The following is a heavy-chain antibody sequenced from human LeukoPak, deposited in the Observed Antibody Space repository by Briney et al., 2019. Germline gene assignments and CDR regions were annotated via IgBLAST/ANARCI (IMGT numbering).Heavy chain of an antibody. CDR3: TTETTVIDAFDI. D-gene: IGHD4-11*01. V-gene: IGHV3-30*02. CDR2: IRYDGSNK. J-gene: IGHJ3*02. Sequence: GGSLRLSCAASGFTFSSYGMHWVRQAPGKGLEWVAFIRYDGSNKYYADSVKGRFTISRDNSKNTLYLQMNSLRAEDTAVYYCTTETTVIDAFDIWGQGTMVTVSS. CDR1: GFTFSSYG.